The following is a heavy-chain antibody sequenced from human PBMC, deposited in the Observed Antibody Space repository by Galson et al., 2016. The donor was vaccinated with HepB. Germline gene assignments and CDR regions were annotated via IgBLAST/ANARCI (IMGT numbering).Heavy chain of an antibody. D-gene: IGHD2-8*01. V-gene: IGHV3-13*05. CDR2: IGSDSRP. CDR1: GFTFSTYD. Sequence: SLRLSCAASGFTFSTYDMHWVRQPVGKSLEWVSTIGSDSRPHYPGSVMGRFTISRENAKNSLYLQMKNLRAGDTAVYYCAKSNGQLGGEAAFDVWGQGTLVTVSS. CDR3: AKSNGQLGGEAAFDV. J-gene: IGHJ3*01.